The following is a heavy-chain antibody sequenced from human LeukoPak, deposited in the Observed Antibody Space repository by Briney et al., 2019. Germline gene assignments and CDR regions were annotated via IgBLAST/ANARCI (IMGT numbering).Heavy chain of an antibody. Sequence: PGRSLRLSCAASGFSLSSYGMHWVRQAPGKGLEWAAVLSYDGSNEYYGDSVKGRLTISRDNSKNTLYLQMNSLRAEDTAVYYCAKSGSTYCSGGSCYSNWFDPWGQGTLVTVSS. D-gene: IGHD2-15*01. CDR1: GFSLSSYG. J-gene: IGHJ5*02. CDR3: AKSGSTYCSGGSCYSNWFDP. V-gene: IGHV3-30*18. CDR2: LSYDGSNE.